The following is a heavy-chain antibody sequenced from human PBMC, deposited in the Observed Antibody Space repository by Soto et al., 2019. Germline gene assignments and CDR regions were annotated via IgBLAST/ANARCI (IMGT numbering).Heavy chain of an antibody. J-gene: IGHJ6*02. CDR2: IYYSGST. Sequence: SETLSLTCTVSGGSISSYYWSWIRQPPGKGLEWIGYIYYSGSTNYNPSLKSRVTISVDTSKNQFSLKLSSVTAADTAVYYCARDNSRARWFGELPPYGMGVWGQGTTVTVSS. CDR1: GGSISSYY. D-gene: IGHD3-10*01. V-gene: IGHV4-59*01. CDR3: ARDNSRARWFGELPPYGMGV.